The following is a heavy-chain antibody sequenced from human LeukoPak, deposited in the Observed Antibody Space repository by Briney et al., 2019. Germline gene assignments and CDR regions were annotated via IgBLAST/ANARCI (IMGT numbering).Heavy chain of an antibody. V-gene: IGHV4-4*02. CDR2: IYHSGSA. CDR3: ARNYCSGGRCYWYFDL. J-gene: IGHJ2*01. Sequence: KASGTLSLTCAVSGGSISSSNWWGCVRQPPGKGLEWIGEIYHSGSANYNPSLKTRATISLDKSKNQFSLKLSSVTAADTAVYYCARNYCSGGRCYWYFDLWGRGTLVTVSS. D-gene: IGHD2-15*01. CDR1: GGSISSSNW.